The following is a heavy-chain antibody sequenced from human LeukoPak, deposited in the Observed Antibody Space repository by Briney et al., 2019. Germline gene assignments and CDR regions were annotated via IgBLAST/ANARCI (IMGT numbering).Heavy chain of an antibody. D-gene: IGHD3-3*01. CDR1: GYTFTSYG. J-gene: IGHJ4*02. Sequence: GASVKVSCKASGYTFTSYGISWVRQAPGQGLEWVGWISAYNGNTNYAQKLQGRVTMTTDTSTSTAYMELRSLRSDDTAVYYCARGGYDFWSGYYPIYFDYWGQGTLVTVSS. CDR2: ISAYNGNT. V-gene: IGHV1-18*01. CDR3: ARGGYDFWSGYYPIYFDY.